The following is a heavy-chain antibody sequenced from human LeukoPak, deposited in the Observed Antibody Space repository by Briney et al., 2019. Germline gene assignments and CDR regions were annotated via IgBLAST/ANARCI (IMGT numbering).Heavy chain of an antibody. Sequence: GGSLRLSCAASGFTFSTYAMSWVRQAPGKGLEWVSIISNSGDTTDYGDSVKGRFTISRDNSKNTLYLQMNSLRAEDTALYYCARGTKDIAALNYYFDYWGQGTLVTVSS. D-gene: IGHD6-13*01. CDR1: GFTFSTYA. V-gene: IGHV3-23*01. CDR2: ISNSGDTT. CDR3: ARGTKDIAALNYYFDY. J-gene: IGHJ4*02.